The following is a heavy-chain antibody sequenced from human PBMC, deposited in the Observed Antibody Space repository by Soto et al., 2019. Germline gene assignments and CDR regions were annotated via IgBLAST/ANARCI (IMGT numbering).Heavy chain of an antibody. CDR3: ARARLSGIAAAAYFDY. Sequence: WASVKVSCKASGYTFTSYAMHWVRQAPGQRLEWMGWINAGNGNTKYSQKFQGRVTITRDTSASTAYMELSSLRSEDTAVYYCARARLSGIAAAAYFDYSGQGTLVTVSS. V-gene: IGHV1-3*01. CDR1: GYTFTSYA. J-gene: IGHJ4*02. D-gene: IGHD6-13*01. CDR2: INAGNGNT.